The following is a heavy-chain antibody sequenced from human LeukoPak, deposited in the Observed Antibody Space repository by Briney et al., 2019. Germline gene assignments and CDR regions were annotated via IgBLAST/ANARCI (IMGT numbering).Heavy chain of an antibody. CDR1: GGSISSYY. CDR2: IYYSGST. J-gene: IGHJ4*02. Sequence: PSETLSPTCTVSGGSISSYYWSWIRQPPGKGLEWIGYIYYSGSTNYNPSLKSRVTISVDTSKNQFSLKLSSVTAADTAVYYCARGGWAAAVDYWGQGTLVTVSS. D-gene: IGHD6-13*01. V-gene: IGHV4-59*01. CDR3: ARGGWAAAVDY.